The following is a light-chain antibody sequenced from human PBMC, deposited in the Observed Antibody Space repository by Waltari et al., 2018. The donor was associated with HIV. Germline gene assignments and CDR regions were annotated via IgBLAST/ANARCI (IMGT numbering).Light chain of an antibody. Sequence: QSALTQPRSVSGSPGQSVTISCTGTSSNVGGYNYVPWYQQHPGKAPKLMVYDVSKRPSGVPDRFSRSKSGNTPSLTISGLQAEDEADYYCCSYAGSYTYVFGTGTKVTVL. CDR1: SSNVGGYNY. J-gene: IGLJ1*01. CDR2: DVS. CDR3: CSYAGSYTYV. V-gene: IGLV2-11*01.